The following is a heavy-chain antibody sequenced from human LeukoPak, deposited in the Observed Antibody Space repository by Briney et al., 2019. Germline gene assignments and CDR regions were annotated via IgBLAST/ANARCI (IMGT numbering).Heavy chain of an antibody. CDR1: GFTFSSYA. J-gene: IGHJ3*02. CDR3: AKANVKYCSGGSCFDAFDI. V-gene: IGHV3-23*01. D-gene: IGHD2-15*01. Sequence: PGGSLRLSCAASGFTFSSYAMSWVRQAPGKGPEWVSAISHSGGTTYYADSVKGRLTITRDNSKNTLYLQINNLRAEDTAVYYCAKANVKYCSGGSCFDAFDIWGQGTMVTVSS. CDR2: ISHSGGTT.